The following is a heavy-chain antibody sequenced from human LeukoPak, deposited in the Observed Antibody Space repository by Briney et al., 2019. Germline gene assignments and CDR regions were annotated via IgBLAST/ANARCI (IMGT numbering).Heavy chain of an antibody. V-gene: IGHV3-33*06. J-gene: IGHJ4*02. D-gene: IGHD6-19*01. CDR1: GLTATNNY. CDR2: IWFDGTEGPDK. CDR3: AKEAGSGWRYFDN. Sequence: GGSLRLSCAASGLTATNNYWNWVRQAPGKGLEWVAAIWFDGTEGPDKNYADSVRGRFLISRDDSKNTLFLQMNNLRAEDTAVYYCAKEAGSGWRYFDNWGQGTLVTVSS.